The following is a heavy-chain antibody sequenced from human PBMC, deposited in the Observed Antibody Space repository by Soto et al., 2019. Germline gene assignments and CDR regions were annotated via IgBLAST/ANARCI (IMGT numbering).Heavy chain of an antibody. V-gene: IGHV3-30-3*01. CDR2: ISYDGSNK. CDR3: ARDGGLYCSGGSCYPRGSFDI. CDR1: GFTFSSYA. Sequence: GVSLRLSCAASGFTFSSYAMHWVRQAPGKGLEWVAVISYDGSNKYYADSVKGRFTISRDNSKNTLYLQMNSLRAEDTAVYYCARDGGLYCSGGSCYPRGSFDIWGQGTMVTVSS. D-gene: IGHD2-15*01. J-gene: IGHJ3*02.